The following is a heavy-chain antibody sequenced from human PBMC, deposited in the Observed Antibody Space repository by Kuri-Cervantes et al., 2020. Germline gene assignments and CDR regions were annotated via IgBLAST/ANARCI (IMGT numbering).Heavy chain of an antibody. CDR3: AAGLYGDYYFDY. J-gene: IGHJ4*02. CDR2: ISGSSTYI. V-gene: IGHV3-21*01. Sequence: GESLKISCAASGFTFSSYSMNWVRQAPGKGLEWVSFISGSSTYIYYADSVKGRFTISRDNAKNSLYLQMNSLKAEDTAVYYCAAGLYGDYYFDYWGQGTLVTVSS. CDR1: GFTFSSYS. D-gene: IGHD4-17*01.